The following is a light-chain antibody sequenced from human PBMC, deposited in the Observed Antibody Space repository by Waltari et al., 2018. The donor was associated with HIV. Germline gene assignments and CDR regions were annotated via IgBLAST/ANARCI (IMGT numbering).Light chain of an antibody. J-gene: IGLJ3*02. CDR3: SSYRSGCIWV. CDR2: DVS. Sequence: QSALTQPASVSGSPGQSITISCTGTSSDIGGYNYVPWYQQHPGTAPKLMIYDVSNRPSGVSNRFSGSKSGNTASLTISGLQAEDETDYYCSSYRSGCIWVFGGGTKLTVL. CDR1: SSDIGGYNY. V-gene: IGLV2-14*03.